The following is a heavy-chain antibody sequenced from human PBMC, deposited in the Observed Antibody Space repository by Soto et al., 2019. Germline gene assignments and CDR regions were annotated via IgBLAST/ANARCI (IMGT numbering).Heavy chain of an antibody. V-gene: IGHV1-69*13. Sequence: ASVKVSCKASGGTFSSYSISWVRQSPGQGLEWMGGIIPIFGTANYAQKFQGRVTITADESTSTAYMELSSLRSEDTAVYYCARSGYSSGCCWFDPWGQATLVTVSS. CDR3: ARSGYSSGCCWFDP. CDR1: GGTFSSYS. CDR2: IIPIFGTA. D-gene: IGHD6-19*01. J-gene: IGHJ5*02.